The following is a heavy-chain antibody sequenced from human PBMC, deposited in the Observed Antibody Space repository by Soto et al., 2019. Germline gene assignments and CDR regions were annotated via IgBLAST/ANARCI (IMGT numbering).Heavy chain of an antibody. J-gene: IGHJ4*02. D-gene: IGHD1-1*01. CDR2: IFNSGST. V-gene: IGHV4-59*08. CDR3: AGHCPIGNNWNYFDY. CDR1: GGSISSYY. Sequence: SETLSLTCSVSGGSISSYYWGWIRQPPGKGLEWIGNIFNSGSTNYNPSLESRVTISVDTSKNQFSLKVRSVTAADTAIYFCAGHCPIGNNWNYFDYWGRGTLVTVSS.